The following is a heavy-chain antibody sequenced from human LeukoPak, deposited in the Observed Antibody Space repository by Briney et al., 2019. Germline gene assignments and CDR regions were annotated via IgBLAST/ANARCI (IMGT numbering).Heavy chain of an antibody. D-gene: IGHD3-22*01. V-gene: IGHV3-33*01. Sequence: GGSLRLSCAASGFTFSSYGMHWVRQAPGKGLEWVAVIWYDGSNKYYADSVKGRFTISRDNSRNTLYLQMNSLRAEDTAVYYCARDLDPYYDSSGSDYWGQGTLVTVSS. CDR2: IWYDGSNK. J-gene: IGHJ4*02. CDR1: GFTFSSYG. CDR3: ARDLDPYYDSSGSDY.